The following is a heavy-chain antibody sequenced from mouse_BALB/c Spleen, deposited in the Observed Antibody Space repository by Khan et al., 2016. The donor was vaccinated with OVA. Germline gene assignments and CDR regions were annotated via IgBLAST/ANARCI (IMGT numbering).Heavy chain of an antibody. CDR2: TNPTNGRT. V-gene: IGHV1S81*02. D-gene: IGHD1-1*01. CDR1: GYTFTSYW. J-gene: IGHJ2*01. Sequence: QVQLQQSGAELVKAGASVKMSCKASGYTFTSYWMHWVKQRLGQGLEWFAETNPTNGRTYYNEKFKSKATLTVDNSSSTAYMLLRGPTFEDSAVYNCSRIKNIVATYFDYWGQGTTLTGSS. CDR3: SRIKNIVATYFDY.